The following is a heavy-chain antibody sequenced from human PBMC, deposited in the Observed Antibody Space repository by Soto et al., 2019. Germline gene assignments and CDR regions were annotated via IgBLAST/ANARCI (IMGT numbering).Heavy chain of an antibody. D-gene: IGHD2-15*01. CDR3: ASQGGSSDY. V-gene: IGHV1-69*06. J-gene: IGHJ4*02. CDR2: ITPLFGSA. Sequence: SVKVSCKASGGTFNSYTLYWVRQAPGQGLEWMGGITPLFGSANYAQNFQGRVTITADKSTRTAYMELSSLRSEDKAVYYCASQGGSSDYWGQGTLVTVSS. CDR1: GGTFNSYT.